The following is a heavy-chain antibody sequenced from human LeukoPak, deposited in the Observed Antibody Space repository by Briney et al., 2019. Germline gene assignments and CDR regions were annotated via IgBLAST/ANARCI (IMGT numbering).Heavy chain of an antibody. CDR2: INPNSGGT. D-gene: IGHD3-10*01. CDR1: GYTFTGYY. CDR3: ARDLFNTMVRGVSMDV. Sequence: GASVKVSCKASGYTFTGYYMHWARQAPGQGLEWMGWINPNSGGTNYAQKFQGRVTMTRDTSISTAYMELSRLRSDDTAVYYCARDLFNTMVRGVSMDVWGKGTTVTVSS. V-gene: IGHV1-2*02. J-gene: IGHJ6*03.